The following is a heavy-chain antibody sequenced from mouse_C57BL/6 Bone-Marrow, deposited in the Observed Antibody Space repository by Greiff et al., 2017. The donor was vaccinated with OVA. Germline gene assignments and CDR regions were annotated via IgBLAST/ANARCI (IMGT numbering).Heavy chain of an antibody. CDR1: GFNIKNTY. J-gene: IGHJ4*01. V-gene: IGHV14-3*01. Sequence: VQLKESVAELMRPGASVKLSCTASGFNIKNTYMHWVKQRPEQGLEWIGRIDPANGNTKYAPKFQGKATITADTSSNTAYLQLSSLTSEDTAIYYCAHYGSSPYYYAMDYWGQGTSVTVSS. CDR2: IDPANGNT. CDR3: AHYGSSPYYYAMDY. D-gene: IGHD1-1*01.